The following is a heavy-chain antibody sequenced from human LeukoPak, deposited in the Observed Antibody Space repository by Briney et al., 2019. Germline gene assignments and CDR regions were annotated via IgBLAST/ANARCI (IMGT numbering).Heavy chain of an antibody. CDR1: GFTFSNYR. V-gene: IGHV3-7*03. CDR3: AKDRKRQAY. CDR2: IKEDGSDK. J-gene: IGHJ4*02. Sequence: GGSLRLSCAASGFTFSNYRMSWVRQTPGKGLEWVANIKEDGSDKYYADSLKGRFTISRDNAKNSLYLQMNSLRAEDTAVYYCAKDRKRQAYWGQGTLVTVSS.